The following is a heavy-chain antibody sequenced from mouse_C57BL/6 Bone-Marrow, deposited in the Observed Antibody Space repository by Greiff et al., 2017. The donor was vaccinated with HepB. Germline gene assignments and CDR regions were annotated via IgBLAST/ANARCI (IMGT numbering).Heavy chain of an antibody. D-gene: IGHD2-2*01. CDR1: GFNIKDDY. CDR3: TRGSTMVTTGAMDY. J-gene: IGHJ4*01. CDR2: IDPENGDT. V-gene: IGHV14-4*01. Sequence: EVMLVESGAELVRPGASVKLSCTASGFNIKDDYMHWVKQRPEQGLEWIGWIDPENGDTEYASKFQGKATITADTSSNTAYLQLSSLTSEDTAVYYCTRGSTMVTTGAMDYWGQGTSVTVSS.